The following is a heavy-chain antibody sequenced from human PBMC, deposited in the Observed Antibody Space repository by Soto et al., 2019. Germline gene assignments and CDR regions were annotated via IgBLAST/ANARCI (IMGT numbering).Heavy chain of an antibody. CDR3: ARGLGVVVPAATDEYYYYYMDV. Sequence: QVQLQQWGAGLLKPSETLSLTCAVYGGSFSGYYWSWIRQPPGKGLEWIGEINHSGSTNYNPSLKSRVTISVDTSKNQFSLKLSSVTAADTAVYYCARGLGVVVPAATDEYYYYYMDVWGKGTTVTVSS. CDR1: GGSFSGYY. V-gene: IGHV4-34*01. J-gene: IGHJ6*03. D-gene: IGHD2-2*01. CDR2: INHSGST.